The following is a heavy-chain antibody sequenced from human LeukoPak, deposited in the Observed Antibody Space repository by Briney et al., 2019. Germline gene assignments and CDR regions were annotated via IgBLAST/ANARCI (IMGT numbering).Heavy chain of an antibody. CDR3: ARGRSPNSSGWVKYWYLDI. CDR2: IQNSGSI. CDR1: AGSLSSYY. Sequence: SETLSLTCTVSAGSLSSYYWSWIRQPPGKGLEWIGHIQNSGSINYNPSLTSRVSMSVDTSKNQFSLKLSSVTAADTAVYYCARGRSPNSSGWVKYWYLDIWGRGTLVTVST. J-gene: IGHJ2*01. V-gene: IGHV4-59*01. D-gene: IGHD6-19*01.